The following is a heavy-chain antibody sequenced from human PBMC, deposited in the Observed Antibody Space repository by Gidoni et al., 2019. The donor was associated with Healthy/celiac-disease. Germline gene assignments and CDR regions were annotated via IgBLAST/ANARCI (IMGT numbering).Heavy chain of an antibody. CDR1: RDRVPRNSPA. Sequence: QVQLQQSGPRPVKPSQTLSPPCAISRDRVPRNSPAWNWIRQSPSRGLEWLGRTYYRSKWYNDYAVSVKSRITINPDTSKNQFSLQLNSVTPEDTAVYYCARDWGGTGTDNWFDPWGQGTLVTVSS. CDR3: ARDWGGTGTDNWFDP. J-gene: IGHJ5*02. D-gene: IGHD1-1*01. V-gene: IGHV6-1*01. CDR2: TYYRSKWYN.